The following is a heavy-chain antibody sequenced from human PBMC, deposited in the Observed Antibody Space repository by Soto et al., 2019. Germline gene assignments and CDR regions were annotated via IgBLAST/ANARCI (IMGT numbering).Heavy chain of an antibody. CDR1: GYSFTIYW. CDR2: IYPGDSDT. J-gene: IGHJ6*02. CDR3: AREHYGDSYYYGMDV. Sequence: ESLKISCKGSGYSFTIYWIGWVRQMPGKGLEWMGIIYPGDSDTRYSPSFQGQVTISADKSISTAYLQWSSLKASDTAMYYCAREHYGDSYYYGMDVWGQGTTVTVSS. D-gene: IGHD4-17*01. V-gene: IGHV5-51*01.